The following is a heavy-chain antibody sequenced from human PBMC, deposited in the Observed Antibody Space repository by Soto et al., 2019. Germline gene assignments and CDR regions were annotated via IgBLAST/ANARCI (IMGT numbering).Heavy chain of an antibody. CDR2: ISKGGTNK. CDR1: GFIFNFYA. J-gene: IGHJ4*02. D-gene: IGHD6-19*01. CDR3: ARDPRGDSGWFGYFDY. Sequence: QVQLVESGGGVVQPGRSLRLSCAASGFIFNFYAMHWVRQAPGKGLEWVAVISKGGTNKYYADSVKGRFTVSRDNSKNTLFLQVNSLRAEDTAVYYCARDPRGDSGWFGYFDYWGQGTLVTVSS. V-gene: IGHV3-30*04.